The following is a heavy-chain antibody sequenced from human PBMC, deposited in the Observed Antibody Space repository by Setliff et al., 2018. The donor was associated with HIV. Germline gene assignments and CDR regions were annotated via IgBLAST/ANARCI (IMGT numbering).Heavy chain of an antibody. Sequence: SETLSLTCKVSGGSFRSHYWIWIRQPPGQGLEWIGEINHSGSTNYNPSLKSRVTISVDTSKNQFSLKLSSVTAADTAVYYCARGPTVVTPLSYFDYWGQGTLVTVSS. CDR1: GGSFRSHY. CDR2: INHSGST. J-gene: IGHJ4*02. V-gene: IGHV4-34*01. CDR3: ARGPTVVTPLSYFDY. D-gene: IGHD2-21*02.